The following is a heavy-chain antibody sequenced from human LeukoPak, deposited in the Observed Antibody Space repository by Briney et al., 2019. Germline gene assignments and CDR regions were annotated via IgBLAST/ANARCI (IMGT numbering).Heavy chain of an antibody. D-gene: IGHD2-15*01. CDR3: ARLWSTSCKGGSCPHQPNY. CDR1: GGSISSNSYY. J-gene: IGHJ4*02. V-gene: IGHV4-39*01. Sequence: SETLFLTCTVSGGSISSNSYYWGWIRQPPGKGLDWLGCLYYSGSTYYNPALKSRVTISVDTSKNQCSLKLSSVTAADTAVYYGARLWSTSCKGGSCPHQPNYWGQGTLVTVPS. CDR2: LYYSGST.